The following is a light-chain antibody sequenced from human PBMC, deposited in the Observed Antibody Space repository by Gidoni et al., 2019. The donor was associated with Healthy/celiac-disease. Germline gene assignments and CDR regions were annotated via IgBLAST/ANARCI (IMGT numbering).Light chain of an antibody. CDR3: QQSYSTSKLT. Sequence: DIQMTQSPSSLSASVGDRVTINCRASQSISSYLNWYQQKPGKAPKLLIYAASSLQSGVPSRFSGSGSGTDFTLTISSLQPEDFATYYCQQSYSTSKLTFGGGTKVEIK. J-gene: IGKJ4*01. CDR1: QSISSY. CDR2: AAS. V-gene: IGKV1-39*01.